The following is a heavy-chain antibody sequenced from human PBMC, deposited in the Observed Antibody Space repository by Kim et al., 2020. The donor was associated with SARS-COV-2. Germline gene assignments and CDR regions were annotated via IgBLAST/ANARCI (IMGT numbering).Heavy chain of an antibody. J-gene: IGHJ5*02. CDR1: NGSVNDYY. V-gene: IGHV4-34*01. CDR3: ARLFTHGGGYWWFDR. Sequence: SETLSLTCAVYNGSVNDYYWTWIRQPPGQGLEWIGEVNQSGNTNYSPSLKSRVTMSVETSKNQFSPRLTSVTAADTATYYCARLFTHGGGYWWFDRWGQG. CDR2: VNQSGNT. D-gene: IGHD1-26*01.